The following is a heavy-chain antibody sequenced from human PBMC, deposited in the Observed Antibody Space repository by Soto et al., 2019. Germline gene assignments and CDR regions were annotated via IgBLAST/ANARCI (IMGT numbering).Heavy chain of an antibody. CDR3: AKGELINPPLFKF. D-gene: IGHD1-26*01. CDR1: GFTLRHYD. Sequence: QVQLVESGGGVVKPGRSLRLSCVASGFTLRHYDMNWARQAPGKGLEWVAVVSYDGRNKYYGDSVRGRFTICRDNSKKTLYMQINSMIAEDTAVYYCAKGELINPPLFKFWGQGALVTVSS. J-gene: IGHJ4*02. CDR2: VSYDGRNK. V-gene: IGHV3-30*18.